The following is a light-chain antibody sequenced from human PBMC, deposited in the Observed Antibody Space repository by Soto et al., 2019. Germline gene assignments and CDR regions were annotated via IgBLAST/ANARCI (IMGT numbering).Light chain of an antibody. V-gene: IGLV1-40*01. J-gene: IGLJ2*01. CDR3: QSYDSSLSGSYVV. CDR1: SSNIGAGYD. Sequence: QSVLTQPPSVSGAPGQRVTISCTGSSSNIGAGYDVHWYQQLPGTAPKLLIYGNSNRPSGVPDRLSGSKSGTSASLAITGLQAEDEADYYCQSYDSSLSGSYVVFGGGTKLTVL. CDR2: GNS.